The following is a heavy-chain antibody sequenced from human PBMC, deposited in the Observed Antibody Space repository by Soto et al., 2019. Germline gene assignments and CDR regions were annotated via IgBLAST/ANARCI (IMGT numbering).Heavy chain of an antibody. CDR2: INPNSGGT. CDR1: GYTFSDYY. J-gene: IGHJ4*02. D-gene: IGHD2-8*02. CDR3: ARGMTPPGAPAWYYFDS. Sequence: ASVKVSCKASGYTFSDYYIHWVRQAPGQGLEWMGWINPNSGGTKYAPKFQGGVTMTRDTSITTAYMELSRLTSVTAADTALYYCARGMTPPGAPAWYYFDSWGQGTLVTVSS. V-gene: IGHV1-2*02.